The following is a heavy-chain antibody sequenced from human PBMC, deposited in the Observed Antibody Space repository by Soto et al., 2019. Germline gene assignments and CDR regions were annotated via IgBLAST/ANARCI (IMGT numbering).Heavy chain of an antibody. J-gene: IGHJ3*02. CDR2: IYHSGST. V-gene: IGHV4-30-2*01. D-gene: IGHD3-22*01. Sequence: QLQLQESGSGLVKPSQTLSLTCAVSGGSISSGGYSWSWIRQPPGKGLEWIGYIYHSGSTYYNPALKSRVTISVDRSKHQFSLKLSSVTAADTAVYYCARGYYDSSGFDAFDIWGQGTMVTVSS. CDR1: GGSISSGGYS. CDR3: ARGYYDSSGFDAFDI.